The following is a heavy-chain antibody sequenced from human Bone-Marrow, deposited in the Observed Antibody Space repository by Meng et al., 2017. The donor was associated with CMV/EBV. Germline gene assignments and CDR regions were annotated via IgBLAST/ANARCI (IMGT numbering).Heavy chain of an antibody. CDR2: IYSGGST. J-gene: IGHJ5*02. V-gene: IGHV3-66*02. CDR1: GDSISSSGYY. Sequence: ETLSLTCTVSGDSISSSGYYWGWIRQPPGKGLEWVSVIYSGGSTYYADSVKGRFTISRDNSKNTLYLQMNSLRAEDTAVYYCARGKGFDPWGQGTLVTVSS. CDR3: ARGKGFDP.